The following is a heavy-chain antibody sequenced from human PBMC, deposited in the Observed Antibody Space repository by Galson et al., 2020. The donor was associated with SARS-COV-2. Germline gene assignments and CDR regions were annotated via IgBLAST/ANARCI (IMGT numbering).Heavy chain of an antibody. D-gene: IGHD3-10*01. CDR1: GGSISSSSYY. CDR2: IYYSGST. Sequence: SETLSLTCTVSGGSISSSSYYWGWIRQPPGKGLEWIGSIYYSGSTYYNQSLKSRVTISVDTSKNQFSLKLSSVTAADTAVYYCATLPPLLWFGELLGDGFDYWGQGTLVTVSS. J-gene: IGHJ4*02. CDR3: ATLPPLLWFGELLGDGFDY. V-gene: IGHV4-39*01.